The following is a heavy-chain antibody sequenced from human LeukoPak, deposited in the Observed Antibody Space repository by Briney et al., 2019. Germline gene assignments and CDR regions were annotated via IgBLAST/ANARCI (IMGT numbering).Heavy chain of an antibody. D-gene: IGHD6-19*01. CDR2: ISSSGSTI. CDR1: GFTFSDYY. J-gene: IGHJ3*02. CDR3: ARDDSSGWYEKREDAFDI. V-gene: IGHV3-11*04. Sequence: GGSLRLSCAASGFTFSDYYMSWIRQAPGKGLEWVSYISSSGSTIYYADSVKGRFTISRDNAKNSLYLQMNSLRAEDTAVYYCARDDSSGWYEKREDAFDIWGQGTMVTVSS.